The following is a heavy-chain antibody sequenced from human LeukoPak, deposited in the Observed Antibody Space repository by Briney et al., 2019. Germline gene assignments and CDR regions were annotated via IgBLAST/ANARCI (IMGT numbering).Heavy chain of an antibody. CDR1: GFTFSRYS. D-gene: IGHD2-8*01. J-gene: IGHJ4*02. CDR2: ITSSSSYI. CDR3: ARALIGYYFDY. V-gene: IGHV3-21*06. Sequence: GGSPRLSCAASGFTFSRYSMNWVRQAPGKGLEWVSSITSSSSYIYYADSVKGRFTISRDNSKNSLYLQMNSLRAEDTAVYYCARALIGYYFDYWGQGTLVTVSS.